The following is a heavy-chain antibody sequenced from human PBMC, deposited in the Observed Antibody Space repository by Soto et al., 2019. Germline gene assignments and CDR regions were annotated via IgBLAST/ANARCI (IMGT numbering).Heavy chain of an antibody. V-gene: IGHV6-1*01. D-gene: IGHD4-17*01. CDR3: ARERYADYGRGSFDV. CDR2: TYYRSKWFN. CDR1: GDNVSSNSVA. J-gene: IGHJ3*01. Sequence: SQTLSLTCAISGDNVSSNSVAWSWIRQSPSRGLEWLGRTYYRSKWFNDYAVSVKSRITINPDTSKNQFSLQLNSVTPEDTAVYYCARERYADYGRGSFDVWGQGTMVT.